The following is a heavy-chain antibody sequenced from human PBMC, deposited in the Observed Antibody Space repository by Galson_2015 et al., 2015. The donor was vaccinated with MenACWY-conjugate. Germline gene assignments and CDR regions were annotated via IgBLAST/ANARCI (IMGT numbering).Heavy chain of an antibody. CDR3: ARGGGDYKVGYYYYYYMDV. V-gene: IGHV1-69*13. J-gene: IGHJ6*03. CDR1: GGTFSSYA. Sequence: SVKVSCKASGGTFSSYAISWVRQAPGQGLEWMGGIIPIFGTANYAQKFQGRVTITADESTSTAYMELSSLRSEDTAVYYCARGGGDYKVGYYYYYYMDVWGKGTTVTVSS. CDR2: IIPIFGTA. D-gene: IGHD2-21*02.